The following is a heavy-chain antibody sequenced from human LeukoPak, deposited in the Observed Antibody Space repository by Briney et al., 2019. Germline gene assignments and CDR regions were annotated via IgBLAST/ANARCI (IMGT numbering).Heavy chain of an antibody. CDR1: GFTFSGSW. CDR2: VNQNDNEE. CDR3: AREKGVTPLLFASGRRGWFDP. J-gene: IGHJ5*02. D-gene: IGHD3-10*02. V-gene: IGHV3-7*01. Sequence: PGGSLRLSCVASGFTFSGSWMTWVRHAPGKGLEWVASVNQNDNEEYYANAVKGRFSISRDNAKNSLYLQMNSLRVDDTAVYYCAREKGVTPLLFASGRRGWFDPWGRGTFVTVSS.